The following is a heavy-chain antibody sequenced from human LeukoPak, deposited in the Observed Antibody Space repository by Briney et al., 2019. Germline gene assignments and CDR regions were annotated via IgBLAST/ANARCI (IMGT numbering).Heavy chain of an antibody. CDR2: MYYSGSS. CDR1: GGSISSSGYY. J-gene: IGHJ5*02. V-gene: IGHV4-39*01. CDR3: ARYSSSQGWFDP. D-gene: IGHD2-2*01. Sequence: SETLSLTCTVSGGSISSSGYYWGWIRQPPGKGLEWIGIMYYSGSSSYNPSLKSRVTISVDTSKNQFSLRLTSVTAADTAVYYCARYSSSQGWFDPWGQGTLVTVSS.